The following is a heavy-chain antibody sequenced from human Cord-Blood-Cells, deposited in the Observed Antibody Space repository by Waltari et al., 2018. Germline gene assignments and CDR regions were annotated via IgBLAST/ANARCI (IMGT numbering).Heavy chain of an antibody. J-gene: IGHJ4*02. CDR2: IYHSGNT. D-gene: IGHD5-12*01. CDR3: ARGGGHSGYDYDY. CDR1: GYSISSGYY. Sequence: QVQLQESGPGLVKPSETLSLTCTVSGYSISSGYYWGWIRQPPGKGLEWIGSIYHSGNTYYNPSLKGQVTISVDTSKNQFCLKLSSVTAADTAVYYCARGGGHSGYDYDYWGQGTLVTVSS. V-gene: IGHV4-38-2*02.